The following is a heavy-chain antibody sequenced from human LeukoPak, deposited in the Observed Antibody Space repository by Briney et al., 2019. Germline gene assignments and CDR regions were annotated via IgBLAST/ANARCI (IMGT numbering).Heavy chain of an antibody. D-gene: IGHD2-8*01. V-gene: IGHV5-51*01. CDR1: GYSFTNYW. J-gene: IGHJ4*02. CDR2: IYPDDSDT. CDR3: ATSYCTPSNCSGFDS. Sequence: GESLKISWKGSGYSFTNYWIGWVRQMPGKGLEYMGIIYPDDSDTRYSPSFQGQVAISADKSINTAYLQWSSLKASDTAMYYCATSYCTPSNCSGFDSWGQGTPVTVSS.